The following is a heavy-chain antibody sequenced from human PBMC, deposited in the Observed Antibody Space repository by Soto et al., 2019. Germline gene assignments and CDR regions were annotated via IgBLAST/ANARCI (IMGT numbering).Heavy chain of an antibody. CDR2: IIPIPGTA. Sequence: QVQLVQSGAEVKKPGSSVKVSCKASGGTFSSYAISWVRQAPGQGLEWMGGIIPIPGTANYAQKFQGRVTITADESTSTAYMELSSVRSEDTAVYYCARSQGSSTSLEIYYSYYYGMDVWGQGTTVTVSS. J-gene: IGHJ6*02. CDR1: GGTFSSYA. V-gene: IGHV1-69*01. D-gene: IGHD2-2*01. CDR3: ARSQGSSTSLEIYYSYYYGMDV.